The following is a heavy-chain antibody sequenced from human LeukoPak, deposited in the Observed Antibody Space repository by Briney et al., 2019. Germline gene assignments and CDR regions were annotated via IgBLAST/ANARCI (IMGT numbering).Heavy chain of an antibody. D-gene: IGHD6-19*01. CDR3: ARDAPGEVTVAGDFDY. CDR2: ISAYNGNT. V-gene: IGHV1-18*01. Sequence: ASVKVSCKASGYTFTSYGISWVRQAPGQGLEWMGWISAYNGNTNYAQKLQGRVTKTTDTSTSTAYMELRSLRSDDTAVYYCARDAPGEVTVAGDFDYWGQGTLVTVSS. CDR1: GYTFTSYG. J-gene: IGHJ4*02.